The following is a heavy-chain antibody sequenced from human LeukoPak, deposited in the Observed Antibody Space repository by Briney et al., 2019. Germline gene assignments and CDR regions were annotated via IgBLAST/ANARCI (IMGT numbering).Heavy chain of an antibody. Sequence: PGGSLRLSCAASGFTVSSNYMSWVRQAPGKGLEWVSVIYSGGSTYYADSVKGRFTISRDNSKNTLYLQMNSLRAEDTAVYYCARGEGITMIVGWYFQHWARAPWSPSPQ. D-gene: IGHD3-22*01. CDR1: GFTVSSNY. CDR3: ARGEGITMIVGWYFQH. V-gene: IGHV3-66*01. J-gene: IGHJ1*01. CDR2: IYSGGST.